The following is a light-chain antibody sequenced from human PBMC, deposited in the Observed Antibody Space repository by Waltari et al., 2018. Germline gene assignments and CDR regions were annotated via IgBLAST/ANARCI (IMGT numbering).Light chain of an antibody. CDR1: QGISTH. V-gene: IGKV1-9*01. CDR2: AAS. J-gene: IGKJ3*01. Sequence: IQLTQSPSSLSASVRVRVPITCRASQGISTHLPWYQQKSGKAPKVLLYAASTLQSGVPSRFSGSGSGTDFTLTISSLQPEDCATYYCQQLNSYPFTFGPGTKVDIK. CDR3: QQLNSYPFT.